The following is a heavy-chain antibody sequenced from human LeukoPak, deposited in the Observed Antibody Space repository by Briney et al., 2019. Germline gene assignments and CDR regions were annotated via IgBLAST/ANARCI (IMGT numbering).Heavy chain of an antibody. D-gene: IGHD2-15*01. V-gene: IGHV4-31*03. CDR1: GGSISSGGYY. CDR2: IYYSGST. CDR3: ARVVVVVAATGYFDY. Sequence: SETLSLTCTVSGGSISSGGYYWSWIRQHPGKGLEWIGYIYYSGSTYYNPSLKCRVTISVDTSKNQFSLKLSSVTAADTAVYYCARVVVVVAATGYFDYWGQGTLVTVSS. J-gene: IGHJ4*02.